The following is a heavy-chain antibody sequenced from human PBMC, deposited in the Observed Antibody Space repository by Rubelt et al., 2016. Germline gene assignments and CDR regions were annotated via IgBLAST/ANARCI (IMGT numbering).Heavy chain of an antibody. J-gene: IGHJ3*02. CDR2: IWYDGSNK. V-gene: IGHV3-33*01. CDR1: GFTFSSYG. D-gene: IGHD6-13*01. CDR3: ARDRAGSSSWYPVFGAFDI. Sequence: QVQLVESGGGVVQPGRSLRLSCAASGFTFSSYGMHWVRQAPGKGLEWVAVIWYDGSNKYYADSVKGRFTISRDNSKNTVYLQMDSLRADDTAVYYCARDRAGSSSWYPVFGAFDIWGQGTMVTVSS.